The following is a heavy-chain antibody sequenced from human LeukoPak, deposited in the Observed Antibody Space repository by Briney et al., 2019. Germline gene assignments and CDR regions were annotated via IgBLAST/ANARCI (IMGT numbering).Heavy chain of an antibody. D-gene: IGHD3-10*01. CDR1: GYTFTSYG. Sequence: ASVKVSCKASGYTFTSYGISWVRQAPGQGREWMGWISAYNGNTNYAQKLQGRVTMTTDPSTSTAYMELRSLRSDDTAVYYCARDREYYGSGSYYVRWGQGTLVTVSS. J-gene: IGHJ4*02. V-gene: IGHV1-18*01. CDR3: ARDREYYGSGSYYVR. CDR2: ISAYNGNT.